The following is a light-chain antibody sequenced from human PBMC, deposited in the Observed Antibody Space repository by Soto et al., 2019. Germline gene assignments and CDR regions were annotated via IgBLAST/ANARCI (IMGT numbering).Light chain of an antibody. CDR3: QQYDNSAPLS. J-gene: IGKJ4*01. V-gene: IGKV3D-20*01. CDR2: DGS. Sequence: ELVLTQSPAILSLSPGDRATLSCGASQSVRSSYVAWYQQKAGLAPRLLIYDGSSRASGIPDRFSGSGSGTDFTLTIGRLEPEDFALYYCQQYDNSAPLSFGGGTKV. CDR1: QSVRSSY.